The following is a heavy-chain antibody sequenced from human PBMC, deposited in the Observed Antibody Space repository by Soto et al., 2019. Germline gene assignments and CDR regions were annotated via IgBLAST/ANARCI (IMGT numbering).Heavy chain of an antibody. J-gene: IGHJ6*03. CDR2: ISGSGGSR. CDR3: AAWGDCTNGVCSGYYYYMDV. V-gene: IGHV3-23*01. CDR1: GFTFSSYS. Sequence: PGGSLRLSCAASGFTFSSYSMNWVRQAPGKGLEWVSAISGSGGSRYYADSVKGRFTISRDNSKNTLYLQMNSLRAEDTAVYYCAAWGDCTNGVCSGYYYYMDVWGKGTTATVSS. D-gene: IGHD2-8*01.